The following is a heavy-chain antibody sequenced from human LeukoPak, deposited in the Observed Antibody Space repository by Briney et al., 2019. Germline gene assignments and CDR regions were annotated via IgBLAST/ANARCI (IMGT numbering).Heavy chain of an antibody. CDR2: INPNSGGT. V-gene: IGHV1-2*04. D-gene: IGHD6-13*01. Sequence: ASVKVSCKASGYTFTRYYMHWVRQAPGQGLEWMGWINPNSGGTNYAQKFQGWVTMTRDTSISTAYMELSRLRSDDTAVYYCAREFAAGRYAFDIWGQGTMVTVSS. J-gene: IGHJ3*02. CDR1: GYTFTRYY. CDR3: AREFAAGRYAFDI.